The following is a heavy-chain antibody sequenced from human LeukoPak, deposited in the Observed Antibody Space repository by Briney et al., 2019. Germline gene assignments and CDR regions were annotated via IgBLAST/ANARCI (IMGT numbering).Heavy chain of an antibody. CDR1: GFTFSDYY. J-gene: IGHJ4*02. D-gene: IGHD2-2*02. CDR3: ALEEHCSSTSCYSGYFDY. V-gene: IGHV3-11*01. CDR2: ISSSGSTI. Sequence: GALRLSCAASGFTFSDYYMSWIRQAPGKGLEWVSYISSSGSTIYYADSVKGRFTISRDNAKNSLYLQMNSLRAEDTAVYYCALEEHCSSTSCYSGYFDYWGQGTLVTVSS.